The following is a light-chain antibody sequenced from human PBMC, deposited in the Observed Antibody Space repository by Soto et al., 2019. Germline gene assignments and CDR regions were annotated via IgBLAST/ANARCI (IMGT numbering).Light chain of an antibody. CDR3: QQYYSTPRT. J-gene: IGKJ1*01. CDR1: QSISSY. CDR2: AAS. V-gene: IGKV1-39*01. Sequence: DIQMTQSPSSLSASVGDRVTITCRASQSISSYLNWYQQKPGKAPKLLIYAASSLQRGVPSTFSGSGSGTDFTLTISSLQAEDVALYYCQQYYSTPRTFGHGTAVEIK.